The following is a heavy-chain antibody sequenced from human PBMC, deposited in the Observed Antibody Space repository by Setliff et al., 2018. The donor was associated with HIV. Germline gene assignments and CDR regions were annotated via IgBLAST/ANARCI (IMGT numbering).Heavy chain of an antibody. CDR3: TRDQGYKYGDVFDI. J-gene: IGHJ3*02. D-gene: IGHD5-18*01. Sequence: GGSLRLSCAASGFTFSNYDMNWVRQAPGKGLEWVSSISSSSTYIFYADSVKGRFTISRDNAKNTLYLQMNSLRAEDTAVYYCTRDQGYKYGDVFDIWGRGTKVTVSS. CDR2: ISSSSTYI. V-gene: IGHV3-21*01. CDR1: GFTFSNYD.